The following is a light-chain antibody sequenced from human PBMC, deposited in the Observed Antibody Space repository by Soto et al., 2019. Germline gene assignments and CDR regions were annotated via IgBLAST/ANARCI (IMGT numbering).Light chain of an antibody. CDR2: GAS. CDR1: QSVSSNY. J-gene: IGKJ1*01. Sequence: EILMTQSPATLSVSPGERAPLSCRASQSVSSNYLAWYQQKPGLAPRLLIYGASNRATGIPDRVSGSGSGTDVTLTISSLEPEDFAVYYCQQYGSSPLTFGQGTKVDIK. CDR3: QQYGSSPLT. V-gene: IGKV3-20*01.